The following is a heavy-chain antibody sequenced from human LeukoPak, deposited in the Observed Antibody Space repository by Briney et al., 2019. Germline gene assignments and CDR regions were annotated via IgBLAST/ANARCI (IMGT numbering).Heavy chain of an antibody. CDR3: PRSQLYNWNLDYYYYMDV. CDR2: IYYSGST. CDR1: GGSISSYY. D-gene: IGHD1-7*01. Sequence: PSETLSLTCTVSGGSISSYYWSWIRQPPGKGLEWIGYIYYSGSTNYNPSLKSRVTISVDTSKNQFSLKLSSVTAADTAVYYCPRSQLYNWNLDYYYYMDVWGKGTTVTVSS. J-gene: IGHJ6*03. V-gene: IGHV4-59*01.